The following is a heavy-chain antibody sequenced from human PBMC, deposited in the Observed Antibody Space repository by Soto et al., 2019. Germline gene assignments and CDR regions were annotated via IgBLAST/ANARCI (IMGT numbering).Heavy chain of an antibody. V-gene: IGHV4-59*01. Sequence: SETLSLTCTVSGGSISSYYWSWIRQPPGKGLEWIGYIYYSGSTNYNPSLKSRVTISVDTSKNQFSLKLSSVTAADTAVYYCARDGYYDSSGYNNWFDPWGQGTLVTVSS. CDR1: GGSISSYY. J-gene: IGHJ5*02. CDR2: IYYSGST. CDR3: ARDGYYDSSGYNNWFDP. D-gene: IGHD3-22*01.